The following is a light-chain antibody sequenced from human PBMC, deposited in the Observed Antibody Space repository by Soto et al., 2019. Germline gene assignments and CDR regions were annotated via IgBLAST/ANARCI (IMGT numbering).Light chain of an antibody. CDR3: NSFTSSSTFV. CDR2: EVS. J-gene: IGLJ1*01. CDR1: SSDVGGYNY. Sequence: QSALTRPASVSGSPGQSITISCTGTSSDVGGYNYVSWYQQHPGKVPKLMIYEVSNRPSGVSNRFSGSKSGNTASLSISGLQAEDEADYYCNSFTSSSTFVFGTGTKLTVL. V-gene: IGLV2-14*01.